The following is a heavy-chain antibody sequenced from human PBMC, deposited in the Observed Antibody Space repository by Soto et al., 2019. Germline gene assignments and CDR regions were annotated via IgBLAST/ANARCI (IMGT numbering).Heavy chain of an antibody. CDR1: GGSINSGGYY. Sequence: QVQLQESGPGLVKPSETLSLTCNVSGGSINSGGYYWGWIRQHPGKGLEWIGYIHYRGRTSYNPSLQSRVSISLDMSGHHFSLKLTSVTAAXXXXXYXARCRDAFGFDTWGQGTRVTVSS. CDR3: ARCRDAFGFDT. CDR2: IHYRGRT. D-gene: IGHD2-15*01. J-gene: IGHJ4*02. V-gene: IGHV4-31*03.